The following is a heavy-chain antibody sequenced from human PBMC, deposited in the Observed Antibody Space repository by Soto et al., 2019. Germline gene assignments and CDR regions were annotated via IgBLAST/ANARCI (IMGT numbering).Heavy chain of an antibody. CDR2: TYYRSKWYN. Sequence: SHTLSLTCAISGDSVSSNSAAWTWIRQSPSRGLEWLGRTYYRSKWYNDYAVSVKSRITINPDTSKNTLYLQMNSLRAEDTAVYYCAKDLVEATFDYYYYYGMDVWGQGTTVTVSS. J-gene: IGHJ6*02. V-gene: IGHV6-1*01. D-gene: IGHD3-16*01. CDR3: AKDLVEATFDYYYYYGMDV. CDR1: GDSVSSNSAA.